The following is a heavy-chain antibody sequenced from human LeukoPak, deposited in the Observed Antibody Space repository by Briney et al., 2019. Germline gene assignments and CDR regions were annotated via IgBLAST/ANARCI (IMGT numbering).Heavy chain of an antibody. CDR2: ISSSGRTI. D-gene: IGHD3-10*01. Sequence: GGSLRLSCATSGFTFSSYEMNWVRQAPGKWLELVSYISSSGRTIYYADSVKGRFTISRDNAKNSLYLQMNSLRAEDTAVYYCARDGYGSGRKGKYYYYGMDVWGQGATVTVSS. J-gene: IGHJ6*02. CDR1: GFTFSSYE. CDR3: ARDGYGSGRKGKYYYYGMDV. V-gene: IGHV3-48*03.